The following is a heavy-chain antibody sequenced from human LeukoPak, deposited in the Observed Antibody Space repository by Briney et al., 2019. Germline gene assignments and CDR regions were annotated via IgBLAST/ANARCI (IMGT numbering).Heavy chain of an antibody. CDR3: AKDMGGLAAAGTSVDY. V-gene: IGHV3-33*03. CDR1: GFTFSSYG. J-gene: IGHJ4*02. Sequence: PGGSLRLSCAASGFTFSSYGMHWVRQAPGKGLEWVAVIWYDGSNKYYADSVKGRFTISRDNAKNSLYLQMNSLRAEDTALYYCAKDMGGLAAAGTSVDYWGQGTLVTVSS. D-gene: IGHD6-13*01. CDR2: IWYDGSNK.